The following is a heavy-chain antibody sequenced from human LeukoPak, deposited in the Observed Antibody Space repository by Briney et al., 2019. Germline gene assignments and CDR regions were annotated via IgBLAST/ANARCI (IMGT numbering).Heavy chain of an antibody. CDR1: GFTFGDYA. V-gene: IGHV3-49*03. D-gene: IGHD3-3*01. CDR3: TRGDGLPSYYDFWSADSYYYYGMDV. J-gene: IGHJ6*02. Sequence: PGGSLRLSCTASGFTFGDYAMSWFRQAPGKGLEWVGFIRSKAYGGTTEYAASVKGRFTTSRDDSKSIAYLQMNSLKTEDTAVYYCTRGDGLPSYYDFWSADSYYYYGMDVWGQGTTVTVSS. CDR2: IRSKAYGGTT.